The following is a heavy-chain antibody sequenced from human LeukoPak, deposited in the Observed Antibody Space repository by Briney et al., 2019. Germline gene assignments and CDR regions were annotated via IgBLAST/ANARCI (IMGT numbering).Heavy chain of an antibody. CDR2: IKSKTDGGTT. Sequence: GGSLRLSCAASGFTFSNAWMSWVRQAPGKGLEWVGRIKSKTDGGTTDYAAPVKGRFTISRDDSKNTLYLQMNSLKTEDTAVYYCTTDDEVEWLLPYYFDYWGQGTLVTVSS. V-gene: IGHV3-15*01. D-gene: IGHD3-3*01. CDR1: GFTFSNAW. J-gene: IGHJ4*02. CDR3: TTDDEVEWLLPYYFDY.